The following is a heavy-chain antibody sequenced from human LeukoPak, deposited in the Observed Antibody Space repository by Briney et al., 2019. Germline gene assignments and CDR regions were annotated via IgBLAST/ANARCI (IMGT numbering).Heavy chain of an antibody. CDR1: GVSISSSSYY. Sequence: SETLSLTCTVSGVSISSSSYYWGWIRQPPGKGLEWIGSIYYSGSTYYNPSLKSRVTISVDTSKNQFSLKLSSVTAADTAVYYCARGWAHQGWFDPWGQGTLVTVSS. CDR3: ARGWAHQGWFDP. J-gene: IGHJ5*02. D-gene: IGHD6-19*01. V-gene: IGHV4-39*01. CDR2: IYYSGST.